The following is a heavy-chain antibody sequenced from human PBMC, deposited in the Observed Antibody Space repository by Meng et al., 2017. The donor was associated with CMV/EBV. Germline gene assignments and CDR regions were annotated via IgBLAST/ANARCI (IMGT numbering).Heavy chain of an antibody. CDR2: ISYDGSNK. J-gene: IGHJ4*02. V-gene: IGHV3-30-3*01. Sequence: GESLKISCAASGFTFSSYAMHWVRQAPGKGLEWVAVISYDGSNKYYADSVKGRFTISRDNSKNTLYLQMNSLRAEDTAVYYCAKDLRQSHYFDYWGQGTLVTVSS. CDR3: AKDLRQSHYFDY. CDR1: GFTFSSYA.